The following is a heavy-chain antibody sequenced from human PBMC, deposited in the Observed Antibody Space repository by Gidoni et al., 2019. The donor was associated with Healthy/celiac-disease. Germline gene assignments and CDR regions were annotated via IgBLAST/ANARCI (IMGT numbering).Heavy chain of an antibody. Sequence: VQLVESGGGLLQPGRSLRLSCTASGFTFGDYAMSWVRQAPGKGLEWVGFIRSKAYGGTTEYAASVKGRFTISRDDSKSIAYLQMNSLKTEDTAVYYCTRDRAAWGRYYGMDVWGQGTTVTVSS. CDR3: TRDRAAWGRYYGMDV. D-gene: IGHD2-15*01. V-gene: IGHV3-49*04. J-gene: IGHJ6*02. CDR1: GFTFGDYA. CDR2: IRSKAYGGTT.